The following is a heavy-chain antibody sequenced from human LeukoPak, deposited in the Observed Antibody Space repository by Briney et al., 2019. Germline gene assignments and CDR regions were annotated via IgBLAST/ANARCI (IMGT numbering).Heavy chain of an antibody. CDR1: GYTFTGNY. D-gene: IGHD6-6*01. V-gene: IGHV1-2*02. CDR2: INPNSGGT. J-gene: IGHJ3*01. Sequence: ASVKVSCKASGYTFTGNYIHWVRQAPGQGLEWMGWINPNSGGTNFAQRFQGRVTMTRDTSITTAYMDLTRLTSDDTAVYYCARGDRSSSVLEDAFDLWGQGTMVTASS. CDR3: ARGDRSSSVLEDAFDL.